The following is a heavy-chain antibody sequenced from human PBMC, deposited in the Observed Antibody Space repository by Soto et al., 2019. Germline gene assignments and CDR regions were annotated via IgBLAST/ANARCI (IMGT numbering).Heavy chain of an antibody. Sequence: EVQLLESGGGLVQPGGSLRLSCAASGFNFRSYAMTWVRQAPGKGLEWVSTIRASGDTTFYADSVKGRITISRDNSKNTVYLQMHTLAAEDTAVYFCAKGGYTSYYDYWGQGILITVSS. CDR1: GFNFRSYA. CDR3: AKGGYTSYYDY. CDR2: IRASGDTT. D-gene: IGHD5-18*01. J-gene: IGHJ4*02. V-gene: IGHV3-23*01.